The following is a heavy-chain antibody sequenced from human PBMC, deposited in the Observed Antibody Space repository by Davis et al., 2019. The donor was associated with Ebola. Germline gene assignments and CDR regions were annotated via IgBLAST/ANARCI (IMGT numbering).Heavy chain of an antibody. CDR3: ASDHGANDN. Sequence: SVKVSCKASGYTFSSYAIKWVRQAPGQGLEWMGRISPILGIANYAQKFQGRVTITADKSTSTAYMELSSLRSEDTAVYYCASDHGANDNWGQGTLVTVSS. CDR1: GYTFSSYA. V-gene: IGHV1-69*04. D-gene: IGHD4-17*01. J-gene: IGHJ4*02. CDR2: ISPILGIA.